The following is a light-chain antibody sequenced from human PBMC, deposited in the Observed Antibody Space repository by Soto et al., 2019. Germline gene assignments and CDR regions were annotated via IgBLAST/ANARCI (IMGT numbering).Light chain of an antibody. Sequence: EIVLTQSPATLSFSPGERATLSCRASQSVSNYLAWYQQKPGQAPRLLMYDASNRATGIPDRFSGSGSGTDFTLTTSRVEPEDFAVYYCQQYGSSPPITFGQGTRLEIK. CDR1: QSVSNY. CDR2: DAS. V-gene: IGKV3-20*01. J-gene: IGKJ5*01. CDR3: QQYGSSPPIT.